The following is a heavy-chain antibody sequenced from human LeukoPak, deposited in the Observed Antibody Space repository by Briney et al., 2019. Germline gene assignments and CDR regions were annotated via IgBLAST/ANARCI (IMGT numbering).Heavy chain of an antibody. Sequence: GGSLRLSCAASGFTFSNYWMHWVRQAPGKGLVRVSRIHSDGSSTSYADSVKGRFTMSRDNAKNTLFLQMNSLRAEDTAVYYCARGARSFGTTTTGLRGLQTSRAFDPWGQGTLVTVSS. D-gene: IGHD3-16*01. CDR1: GFTFSNYW. CDR3: ARGARSFGTTTTGLRGLQTSRAFDP. CDR2: IHSDGSST. V-gene: IGHV3-74*01. J-gene: IGHJ5*02.